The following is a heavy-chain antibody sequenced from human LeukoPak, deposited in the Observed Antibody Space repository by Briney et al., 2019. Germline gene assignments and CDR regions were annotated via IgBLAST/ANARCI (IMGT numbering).Heavy chain of an antibody. CDR3: ARDYHKYCSGGSCHAN. Sequence: SVKVSCKASGGTFSSYAISWVRQAPGQGLEWMGGIIPIFGTANYAQKFQGRVTITADESTSTAYMEPSSLRSEDTAVYYCARDYHKYCSGGSCHANWGQGTLVTVSS. J-gene: IGHJ4*02. D-gene: IGHD2-15*01. V-gene: IGHV1-69*01. CDR2: IIPIFGTA. CDR1: GGTFSSYA.